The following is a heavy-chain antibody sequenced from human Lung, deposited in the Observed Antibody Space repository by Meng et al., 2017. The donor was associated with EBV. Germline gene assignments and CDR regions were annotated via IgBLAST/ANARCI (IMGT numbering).Heavy chain of an antibody. D-gene: IGHD1-26*01. Sequence: QVQLVQSGGWVKKPVASVKVTGKASGYTFTNYGITWVRQAPGQGLEWMGWISAYNGNTNNAQTPQGRITMITNTTTSTAYMELRSLRSDDTAVYYGARVEVGITSGDYWGQGTLVTVSS. CDR1: GYTFTNYG. J-gene: IGHJ4*02. CDR3: ARVEVGITSGDY. V-gene: IGHV1-18*01. CDR2: ISAYNGNT.